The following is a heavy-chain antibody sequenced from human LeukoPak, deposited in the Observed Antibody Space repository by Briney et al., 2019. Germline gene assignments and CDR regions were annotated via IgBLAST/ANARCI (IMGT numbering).Heavy chain of an antibody. Sequence: SETLSLTCRVSGGSISSYYWSWIRQPPGKGLEWIGEIYHSGSTNYNPSLKSRVTISVDKSKNQFSLKLSSVTAADTAVYYCARGGTAMATRNWFDPWGQGTLVTVSS. CDR3: ARGGTAMATRNWFDP. D-gene: IGHD5-18*01. V-gene: IGHV4-59*12. J-gene: IGHJ5*02. CDR2: IYHSGST. CDR1: GGSISSYY.